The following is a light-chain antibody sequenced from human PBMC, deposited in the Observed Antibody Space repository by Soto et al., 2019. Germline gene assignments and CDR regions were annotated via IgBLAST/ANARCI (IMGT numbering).Light chain of an antibody. Sequence: QLVLTQSPSASASLGASVKLTCTLSSGHSFYAIAWHQQQPEKGPRYLMKLNSDGSHSKGDGIPDCFSGSSSGAERYLTISSLQSEDEADYYCQTWGSGIVVFGGGTKLTVL. CDR1: SGHSFYA. CDR3: QTWGSGIVV. CDR2: LNSDGSH. V-gene: IGLV4-69*02. J-gene: IGLJ2*01.